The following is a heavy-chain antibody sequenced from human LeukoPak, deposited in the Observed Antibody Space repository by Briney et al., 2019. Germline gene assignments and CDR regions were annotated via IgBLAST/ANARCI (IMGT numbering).Heavy chain of an antibody. CDR1: GGSISSYY. J-gene: IGHJ4*02. D-gene: IGHD3-9*01. CDR2: IYCTRST. Sequence: SEALSLTCTVSGGSISSYYWSWIRQPPAKGLEWIGYIYCTRSTHYNPSLKSRVTISVDTSKNQFSPKLSSVTAADTAVYYCARVRYSDVLTGYYGDGYFDYWGQGTLVTVSS. CDR3: ARVRYSDVLTGYYGDGYFDY. V-gene: IGHV4-59*01.